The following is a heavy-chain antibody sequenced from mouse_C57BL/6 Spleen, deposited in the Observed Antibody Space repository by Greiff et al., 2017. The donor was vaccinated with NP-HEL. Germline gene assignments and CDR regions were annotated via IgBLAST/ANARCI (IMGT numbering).Heavy chain of an antibody. Sequence: QVQLKQSGAELARPGASVKMSCKASGYTFTSYTMHWVKQRPGQGLEWIGYINPSSGYTKYNQKFKDKATLTADKSSSTAYMKLSILTSEDSAVYYCARYSNPYAMDYWGQGTSVTVSS. CDR1: GYTFTSYT. CDR3: ARYSNPYAMDY. CDR2: INPSSGYT. V-gene: IGHV1-4*01. D-gene: IGHD2-5*01. J-gene: IGHJ4*01.